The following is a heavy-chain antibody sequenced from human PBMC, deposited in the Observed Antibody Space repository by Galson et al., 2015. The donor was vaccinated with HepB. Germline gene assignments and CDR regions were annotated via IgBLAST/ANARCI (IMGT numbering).Heavy chain of an antibody. Sequence: SLRLSCAASGFTFSSYGMHWVRQAPGKGLEWVAVIWYDGSNKYYADSVKGRFTISRDNSKNTLYLQMNSLRAEDTAVYYCARNGDYGGPTEYYYYGMDVRGQGTLVTVSS. D-gene: IGHD4-17*01. CDR3: ARNGDYGGPTEYYYYGMDV. CDR2: IWYDGSNK. CDR1: GFTFSSYG. J-gene: IGHJ6*02. V-gene: IGHV3-33*01.